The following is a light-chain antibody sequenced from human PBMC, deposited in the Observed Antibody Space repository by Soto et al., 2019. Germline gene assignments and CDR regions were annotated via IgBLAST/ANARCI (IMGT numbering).Light chain of an antibody. CDR1: QSISSW. J-gene: IGKJ2*02. CDR3: QQYNRYSLWT. Sequence: DIQMTQSPSTLSASVGDRVTITCRASQSISSWLAWYQQKPGKAPKLLIYDASSLESGVPSRFSGSGSGTEFTLTISSLQPDDFATYYCQQYNRYSLWTFGQGTKLEIK. V-gene: IGKV1-5*01. CDR2: DAS.